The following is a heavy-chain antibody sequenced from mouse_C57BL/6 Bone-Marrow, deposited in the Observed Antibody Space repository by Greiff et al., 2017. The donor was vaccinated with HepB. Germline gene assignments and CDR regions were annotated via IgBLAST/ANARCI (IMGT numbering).Heavy chain of an antibody. V-gene: IGHV1-72*01. J-gene: IGHJ1*03. CDR2: IDPNSGGT. CDR1: GYTFTSYW. CDR3: ARSTVVATWYFDV. D-gene: IGHD1-1*01. Sequence: VKLVESGAELVKPGASVKLSCKASGYTFTSYWMHWVKQRPGRGLEWIGRIDPNSGGTKYNEKFKSKATLTVDKPSSTAYMQLSSLTSEDSAVYYCARSTVVATWYFDVWGTGTTVTVSS.